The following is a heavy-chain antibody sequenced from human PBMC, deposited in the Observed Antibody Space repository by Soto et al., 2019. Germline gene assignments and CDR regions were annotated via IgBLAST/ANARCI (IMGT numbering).Heavy chain of an antibody. CDR2: INSDGSST. Sequence: EVQLVESGGGLVQPGGSLRLSCAASGFTFSSYWMHWVRQAPGKGLVWVSRINSDGSSTSYADSVKGRFTISRDNAKNKLYLQMNSLRAEDTAVYYCARDDNGYGDYGPYYYGMDVWGQGTTVAVSS. CDR1: GFTFSSYW. V-gene: IGHV3-74*01. J-gene: IGHJ6*02. CDR3: ARDDNGYGDYGPYYYGMDV. D-gene: IGHD4-17*01.